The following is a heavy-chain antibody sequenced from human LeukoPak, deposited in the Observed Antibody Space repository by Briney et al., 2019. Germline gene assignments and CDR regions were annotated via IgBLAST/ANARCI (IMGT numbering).Heavy chain of an antibody. CDR1: GFTFSNYY. J-gene: IGHJ4*02. CDR3: ARANNWNYPYYFDY. V-gene: IGHV3-11*01. Sequence: GGSLRLSCAASGFTFSNYYISWIRQAPGKGLEWVSYISSSAITMYYADSVKGRFTISRDNAKNSLYLQMNSLRAEDTAVYYCARANNWNYPYYFDYWGLGTLVTVSS. CDR2: ISSSAITM. D-gene: IGHD1-7*01.